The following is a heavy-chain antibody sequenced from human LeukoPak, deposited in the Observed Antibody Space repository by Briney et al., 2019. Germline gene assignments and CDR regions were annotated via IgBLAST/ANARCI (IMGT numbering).Heavy chain of an antibody. Sequence: GGSLRLSCAASGLTFSSYWMHWVRQAPGKGLVGVSGIKTDGSSTSYADSVKGRFTISRDNAKNMLYLQMNSLRAEDTAVYYCARGRELLNPFDYWGQGTLVTVSS. D-gene: IGHD1-7*01. CDR2: IKTDGSST. V-gene: IGHV3-74*01. CDR1: GLTFSSYW. J-gene: IGHJ4*02. CDR3: ARGRELLNPFDY.